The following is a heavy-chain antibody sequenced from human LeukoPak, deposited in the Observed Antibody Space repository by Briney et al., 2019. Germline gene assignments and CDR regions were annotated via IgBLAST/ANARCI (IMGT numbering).Heavy chain of an antibody. CDR3: ARESLGDSFDY. J-gene: IGHJ4*02. CDR2: IYHSGST. Sequence: KPSETLSLTCTVSGYSISSGYYWGWIRQPPGKGLEWIGSIYHSGSTYYNPSLKGRVTISVDTSKNQFSLKLSSVTAADTAVYYCARESLGDSFDYWGQGTLVTVSS. CDR1: GYSISSGYY. V-gene: IGHV4-38-2*02. D-gene: IGHD2-21*02.